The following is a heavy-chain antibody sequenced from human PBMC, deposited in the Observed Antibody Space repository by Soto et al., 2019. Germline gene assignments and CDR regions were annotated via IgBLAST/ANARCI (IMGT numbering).Heavy chain of an antibody. CDR2: IIPIFDAA. CDR3: ARAPADDRSGYPDSWYFDL. V-gene: IGHV1-69*12. Sequence: VQLVQSGAEVKKPGSSVTVSCKASGGTFSNYTITWVRQAPGQGLEWMGGIIPIFDAANYAQKFQGRVTMTADESTSTAYLGLSSLRSDDTAVYYCARAPADDRSGYPDSWYFDLWGRGTLVTVSS. J-gene: IGHJ2*01. CDR1: GGTFSNYT. D-gene: IGHD3-22*01.